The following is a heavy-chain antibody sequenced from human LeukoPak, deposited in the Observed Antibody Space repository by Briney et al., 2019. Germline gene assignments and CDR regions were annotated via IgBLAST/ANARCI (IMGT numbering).Heavy chain of an antibody. V-gene: IGHV3-48*04. CDR2: IGSSDSTT. CDR1: GFTFSSYS. CDR3: ARVGPATAFDY. J-gene: IGHJ4*02. Sequence: GGSLRLSCAASGFTFSSYSMNWVRQAPGKGLEWLSYIGSSDSTTHYADSVKGRFTISRDNAKNSLYLQMNSLRVEDTAVYYCARVGPATAFDYWGQGTQVTVSS.